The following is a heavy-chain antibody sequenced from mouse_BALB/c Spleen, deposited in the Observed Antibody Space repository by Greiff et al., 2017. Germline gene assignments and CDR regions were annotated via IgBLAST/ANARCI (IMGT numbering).Heavy chain of an antibody. CDR3: VRYGYDGLDY. V-gene: IGHV10-1*02. D-gene: IGHD2-2*01. CDR1: GFTFNTYA. CDR2: IRSKSNNYAT. Sequence: EVHLVESGGGLVQPKGSLKLSCAASGFTFNTYAMNWVRQAPGKGLEWVARIRSKSNNYATYYADSVKDRFTISRDDSQSMLYLQMNNLKTEDTAMYYCVRYGYDGLDYWGQGTTLTVSS. J-gene: IGHJ2*01.